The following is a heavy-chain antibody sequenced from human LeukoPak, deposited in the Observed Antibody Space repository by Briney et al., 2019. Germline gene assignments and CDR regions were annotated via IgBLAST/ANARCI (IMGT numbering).Heavy chain of an antibody. V-gene: IGHV3-21*01. CDR1: GFTFSSYW. J-gene: IGHJ4*02. CDR2: IFPSGGEI. Sequence: PGGSLRLSCAASGFTFSSYWMSWVRQAPGKGLEWVSSIFPSGGEIHYADSVKGRFTISRDNAKNSLYLQMNSLRAEDTAVYYCARGKQLWFGFDYWGQGTLVTVSS. CDR3: ARGKQLWFGFDY. D-gene: IGHD5-18*01.